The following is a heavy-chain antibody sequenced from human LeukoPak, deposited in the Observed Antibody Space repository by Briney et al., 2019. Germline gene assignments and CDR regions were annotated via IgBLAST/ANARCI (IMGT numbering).Heavy chain of an antibody. CDR3: ARDGYSGYDFYYYYMDV. Sequence: GGSLRLSCAASGFTFSSYAMHWVRQAPGKGLEYVSAISSNGGSTYYANSVKGRFTISRDNSKNTLYLQMGSLRAEDMAVYYCARDGYSGYDFYYYYMDVWGKGTTVTISS. CDR2: ISSNGGST. V-gene: IGHV3-64*01. J-gene: IGHJ6*03. D-gene: IGHD5-12*01. CDR1: GFTFSSYA.